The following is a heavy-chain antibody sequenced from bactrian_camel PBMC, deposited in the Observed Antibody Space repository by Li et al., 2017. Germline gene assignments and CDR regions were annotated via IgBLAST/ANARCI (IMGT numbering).Heavy chain of an antibody. J-gene: IGHJ4*01. CDR2: IRRVGDE. CDR1: GNTHSNYC. CDR3: AAGTRIIVGDYCDGITN. D-gene: IGHD4*01. Sequence: VQLVESGGGSVQAGGSLRLSCVVSGNTHSNYCYGWFRQTPGKEREGIAGIRRVGDEYYADSVKGRFTISQDNAKSIIYLQTSSLTPDDTAMYYCAAGTRIIVGDYCDGITNWGQGTQVTVS. V-gene: IGHV3S67*01.